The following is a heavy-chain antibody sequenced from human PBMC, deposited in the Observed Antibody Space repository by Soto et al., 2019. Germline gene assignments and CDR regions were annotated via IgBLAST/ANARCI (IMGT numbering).Heavy chain of an antibody. J-gene: IGHJ4*02. D-gene: IGHD2-15*01. CDR1: GFTFSLYA. CDR2: ISGSGRNT. CDR3: ISHSPEDMIRT. V-gene: IGHV3-23*01. Sequence: PGGSLRLSCAASGFTFSLYAMSWVRQAPGKGLEWVSDISGSGRNTYHADSVKGRFTVSRDNSKNTLYLQMNSLRAEDTAVYYCISHSPEDMIRTWGQGTLVTVSS.